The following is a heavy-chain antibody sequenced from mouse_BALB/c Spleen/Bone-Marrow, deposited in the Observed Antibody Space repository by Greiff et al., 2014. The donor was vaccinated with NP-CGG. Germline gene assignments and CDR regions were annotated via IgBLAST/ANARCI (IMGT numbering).Heavy chain of an antibody. CDR1: GFNIKDTY. V-gene: IGHV14-3*02. CDR2: IDPANGNT. J-gene: IGHJ3*01. Sequence: EVHLVESGAELVKPGASVKLSCTASGFNIKDTYMHWVKQRPEQGLEWIGRIDPANGNTKYDPKFQGKATITADTSSNTAYLQLSSLTSEDTAVYYCAIYYYGSSWFAYWGQGTLVTVSA. D-gene: IGHD1-1*01. CDR3: AIYYYGSSWFAY.